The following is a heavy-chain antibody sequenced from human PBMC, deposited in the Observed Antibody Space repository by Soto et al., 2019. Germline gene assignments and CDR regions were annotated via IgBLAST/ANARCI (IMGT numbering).Heavy chain of an antibody. CDR1: AGTLSSDA. CDR2: LIPILGTT. D-gene: IGHD6-19*01. Sequence: SVEVTWQDSAGTLSSDAVSWVRQAPGQGLEWMGGLIPILGTTHYAQKFQGRVTITADESTNTAYMELSSLRSDDTAVYYCARASGYVSGWYHDYWGQGTRVNVSS. V-gene: IGHV1-69*01. CDR3: ARASGYVSGWYHDY. J-gene: IGHJ4*02.